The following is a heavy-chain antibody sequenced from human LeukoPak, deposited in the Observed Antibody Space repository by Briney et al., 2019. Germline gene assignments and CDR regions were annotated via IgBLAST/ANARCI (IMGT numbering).Heavy chain of an antibody. Sequence: GGSLRLSCVASGFTFDDYAMHWVRQAPGKGLEWVSGISWNSGSIGYADSVKGRFTISRDNAKNSLYLQMNSLRAEDTALYYCAKDRDPYYYYGMDVWGQGTTVTVSS. CDR3: AKDRDPYYYYGMDV. CDR1: GFTFDDYA. V-gene: IGHV3-9*01. J-gene: IGHJ6*02. CDR2: ISWNSGSI.